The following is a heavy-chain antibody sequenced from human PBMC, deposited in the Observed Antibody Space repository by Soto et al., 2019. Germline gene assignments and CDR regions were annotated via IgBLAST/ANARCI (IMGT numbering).Heavy chain of an antibody. CDR1: GGSISSYY. CDR2: IYYSGST. J-gene: IGHJ4*02. Sequence: SETLSLTCTVSGGSISSYYWSWIRQPPGKGLEWIGYIYYSGSTNYNPSLKSRVTISVDTSKNQFSLKLSSVTAADTAVYYCARDLGYSSSWDMGLDYWGQGTLVTVSS. V-gene: IGHV4-59*01. D-gene: IGHD6-13*01. CDR3: ARDLGYSSSWDMGLDY.